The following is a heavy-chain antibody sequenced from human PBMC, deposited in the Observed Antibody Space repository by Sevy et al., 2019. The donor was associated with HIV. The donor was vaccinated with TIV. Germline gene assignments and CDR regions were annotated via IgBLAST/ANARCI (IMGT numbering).Heavy chain of an antibody. V-gene: IGHV4-39*01. CDR1: GGSISSSSYY. CDR3: ARVVVVTSYLPYFDY. D-gene: IGHD2-21*02. Sequence: SQTLSLTCTVSGGSISSSSYYWGWIRQPPGKGLEWIGSIYYSGSTYYNPSLKSRVTISVDTSKNQFSLKLSSVTAADTAVYYSARVVVVTSYLPYFDYWGQGTLVTVSS. J-gene: IGHJ4*02. CDR2: IYYSGST.